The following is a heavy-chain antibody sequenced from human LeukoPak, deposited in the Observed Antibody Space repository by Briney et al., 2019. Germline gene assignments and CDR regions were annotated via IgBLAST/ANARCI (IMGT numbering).Heavy chain of an antibody. V-gene: IGHV1-69*04. Sequence: ASVKVSCKASGGTFSSYAISWVRQAPGQGLEWMGRIIPILGIANYAQKFQGRVTITADKSTSTAYMELSSLRSEDTAVYYCASGDSYYDILTGYRPFDYWGQGTLVTVSS. D-gene: IGHD3-9*01. CDR3: ASGDSYYDILTGYRPFDY. CDR2: IIPILGIA. CDR1: GGTFSSYA. J-gene: IGHJ4*02.